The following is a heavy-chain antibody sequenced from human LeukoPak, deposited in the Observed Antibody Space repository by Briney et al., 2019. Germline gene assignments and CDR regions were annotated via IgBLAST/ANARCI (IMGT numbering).Heavy chain of an antibody. V-gene: IGHV1-18*01. CDR1: GYTFNGYV. CDR2: ISMYNGNT. CDR3: ARELTELLVLFGAGRPVAYLDY. D-gene: IGHD3-10*02. Sequence: AAAKVSCKASGYTFNGYVISRVRQAPGQGRGWMGWISMYNGNTDYPHELQGRVTMTTDTPTSTVYMEIRSLRSDDTAVYYCARELTELLVLFGAGRPVAYLDYWGQGTLVTVSS. J-gene: IGHJ4*02.